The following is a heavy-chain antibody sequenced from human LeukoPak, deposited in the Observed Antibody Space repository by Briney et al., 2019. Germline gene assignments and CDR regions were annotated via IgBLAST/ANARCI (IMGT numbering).Heavy chain of an antibody. Sequence: PSETLSLTCAVSGYSISSGYDWGWIRQPPRKGLEWIGSSYHSGITYYNPSLQSRVTIPLDTTKNKFSLQLSSVTAAETAVYYCARLGYCSSTSCSGGQYYFDYWGQGTLVSVSS. J-gene: IGHJ4*02. D-gene: IGHD2-2*01. CDR2: SYHSGIT. CDR3: ARLGYCSSTSCSGGQYYFDY. V-gene: IGHV4-38-2*01. CDR1: GYSISSGYD.